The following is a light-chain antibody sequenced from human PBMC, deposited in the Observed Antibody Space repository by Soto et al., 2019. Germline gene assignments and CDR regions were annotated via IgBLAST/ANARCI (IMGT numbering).Light chain of an antibody. J-gene: IGKJ3*01. CDR1: ESISRN. Sequence: EIVMTQSPATLSVSPGERVTLSCRASESISRNLAWYQQKPGQAPRLLIYGASSRDTGVTARFSGGGSGTEFTLTISSLQSEDSAVYYGQQYINWPPLTFGPGITVDV. CDR3: QQYINWPPLT. CDR2: GAS. V-gene: IGKV3-15*01.